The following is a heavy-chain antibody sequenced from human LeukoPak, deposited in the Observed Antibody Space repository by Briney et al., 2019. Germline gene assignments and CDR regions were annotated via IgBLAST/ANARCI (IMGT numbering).Heavy chain of an antibody. Sequence: SETLSLTCTVSGGSISTYYRTWIRQPPGKGLEWIGYIYYSGGTNYNPSLKSRVTISVDTSKNQFSLKLNSVTAADTAVYYCARGYSNFDSWGQGTLVTVSS. J-gene: IGHJ4*02. D-gene: IGHD5-18*01. CDR2: IYYSGGT. V-gene: IGHV4-59*01. CDR3: ARGYSNFDS. CDR1: GGSISTYY.